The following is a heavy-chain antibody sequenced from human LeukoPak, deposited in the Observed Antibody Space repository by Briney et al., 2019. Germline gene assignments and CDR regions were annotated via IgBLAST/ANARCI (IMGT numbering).Heavy chain of an antibody. Sequence: ASVKVSCRASGYTFTSYAMHWVRQAPGQRLEWMGWINAGNGNTKYSQKFQGRVTITRDTSASTAYMELSSLRSEDTAVYYCASRRHYDSSGTRERAFDIWGQGTMVTVSS. D-gene: IGHD3-22*01. J-gene: IGHJ3*02. CDR1: GYTFTSYA. CDR2: INAGNGNT. CDR3: ASRRHYDSSGTRERAFDI. V-gene: IGHV1-3*01.